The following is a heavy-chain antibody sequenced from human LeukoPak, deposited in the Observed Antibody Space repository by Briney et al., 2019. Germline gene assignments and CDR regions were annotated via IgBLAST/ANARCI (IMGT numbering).Heavy chain of an antibody. CDR2: IFYTGST. CDR3: ARSLRAAAGKPFDY. D-gene: IGHD6-13*01. J-gene: IGHJ4*02. CDR1: SGSISSNSYY. Sequence: PSKTLSLTCTVSSGSISSNSYYWGWIRQPPGRGLEWIGSIFYTGSTSYNPSLKSRLTISIDTSKKQFSLNLSSLTAADTAMYYCARSLRAAAGKPFDYWGQETLVTVSS. V-gene: IGHV4-39*07.